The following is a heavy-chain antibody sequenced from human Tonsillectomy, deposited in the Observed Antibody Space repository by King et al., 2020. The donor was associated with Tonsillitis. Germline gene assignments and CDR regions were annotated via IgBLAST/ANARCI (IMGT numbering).Heavy chain of an antibody. CDR1: GGSISSGDYS. J-gene: IGHJ5*02. V-gene: IGHV4-30-4*07. CDR3: ARYITQTFDP. D-gene: IGHD1-14*01. CDR2: IYYYYSGST. Sequence: VQLQESGPGLVKPSQTLSLTCAVSGGSISSGDYSWSWIRQPPGKGLEWIGYIYYYYSGSTYYNPSLKSRVTISVDTSKNQFSLKLSSVTAADTAVYYCARYITQTFDPWGQGTLVTVSS.